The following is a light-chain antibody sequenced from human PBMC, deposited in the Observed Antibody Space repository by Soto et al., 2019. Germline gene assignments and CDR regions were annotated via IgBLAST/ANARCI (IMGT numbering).Light chain of an antibody. CDR3: MQGTHWPPT. J-gene: IGKJ1*01. V-gene: IGKV2-30*01. Sequence: DVVMTQSPLSLPVTLGQPASISCRSSHSLVYSDGNTYLSWFQQRPGQSPRSLLYKISNRDSGVPDRFRGSGSCTSFKLKISRVEAEDVGVYYCMQGTHWPPTFGQGTKVVIK. CDR1: HSLVYSDGNTY. CDR2: KIS.